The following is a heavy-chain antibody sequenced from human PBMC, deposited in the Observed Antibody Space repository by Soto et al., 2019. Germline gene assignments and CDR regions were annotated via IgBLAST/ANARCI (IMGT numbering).Heavy chain of an antibody. Sequence: EVQLVESGGGLVQPGGSLRLSCAASGFTLSDYYMHWVRQAPGKGLEWVGRIGNRANSYTTVYAASVKGRFAISRDDSTNSLYLHMDSLKTEDTAVYYCASTDYNGGWYIGCWGQGILVTVSS. CDR2: IGNRANSYTT. CDR1: GFTLSDYY. J-gene: IGHJ4*02. V-gene: IGHV3-72*01. D-gene: IGHD6-19*01. CDR3: ASTDYNGGWYIGC.